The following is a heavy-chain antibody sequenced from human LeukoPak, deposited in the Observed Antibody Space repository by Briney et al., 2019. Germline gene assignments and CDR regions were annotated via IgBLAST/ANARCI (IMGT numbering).Heavy chain of an antibody. CDR3: TRLGPRDCSSTSCPIGFDP. V-gene: IGHV4-34*01. CDR1: VGPFSGYY. D-gene: IGHD2-2*01. CDR2: FNHSGSP. J-gene: IGHJ5*02. Sequence: SSETLSLTCAVYVGPFSGYYWSWLRQPPGKGVEWLGEFNHSGSPNYNPSLKSRVTISVGTSKNQFSLKLSSVTAADTAVYYCTRLGPRDCSSTSCPIGFDPWGQGTLVTVSS.